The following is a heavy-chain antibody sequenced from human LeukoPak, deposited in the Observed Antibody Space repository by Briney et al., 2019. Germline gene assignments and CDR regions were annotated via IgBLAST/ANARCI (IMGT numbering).Heavy chain of an antibody. D-gene: IGHD3-22*01. CDR2: IYYSGST. J-gene: IGHJ4*02. CDR1: GGSISSSSYY. Sequence: SETLSLTCTVSGGSISSSSYYWGWIRQPPGKGLEWIGSIYYSGSTYYNPSLKSRVTISVDTSKNQFSLKLSSVTAADTAVYYCARLAYYYDSSGYHPSYYFDYWGQGTLVTVSS. V-gene: IGHV4-39*01. CDR3: ARLAYYYDSSGYHPSYYFDY.